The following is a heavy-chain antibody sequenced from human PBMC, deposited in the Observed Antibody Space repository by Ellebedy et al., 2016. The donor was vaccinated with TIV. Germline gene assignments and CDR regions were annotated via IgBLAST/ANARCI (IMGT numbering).Heavy chain of an antibody. CDR2: IVPLLHIA. J-gene: IGHJ6*02. V-gene: IGHV1-69*04. D-gene: IGHD1-7*01. CDR3: ATITGTTGYGMEV. Sequence: AASVKVSCKASGGTFSSDAISWVRQAPGQGLEWMGRIVPLLHIANYAQKFQARVTINADNSTNTVYMELSSLRSEDTAVYYCATITGTTGYGMEVWGQGTTVTVSS. CDR1: GGTFSSDA.